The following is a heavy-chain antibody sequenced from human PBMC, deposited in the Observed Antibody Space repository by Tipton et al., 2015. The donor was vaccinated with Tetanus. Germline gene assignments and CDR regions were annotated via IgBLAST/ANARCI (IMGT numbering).Heavy chain of an antibody. J-gene: IGHJ4*02. V-gene: IGHV4-30-2*01. CDR1: GASISSIYS. CDR2: VFRSGSA. CDR3: AGVACSSTSCYSHYFDY. D-gene: IGHD2-2*01. Sequence: TLSLTCAVSGASISSIYSWSWIRQPPGKGLEWIGYVFRSGSADYNPSLKSRVNISLDRSENQISLMLTSVTAADTAVYYCAGVACSSTSCYSHYFDYWGPGSLATVAS.